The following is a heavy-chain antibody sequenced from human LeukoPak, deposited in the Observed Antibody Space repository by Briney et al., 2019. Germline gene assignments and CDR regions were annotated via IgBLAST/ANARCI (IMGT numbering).Heavy chain of an antibody. CDR3: ARVAAEVVGLPGAIGFGWLRRDYYYMDV. CDR1: GYTFTNFG. D-gene: IGHD2-2*02. J-gene: IGHJ6*03. CDR2: ISGYNGNT. V-gene: IGHV1-18*01. Sequence: ASVKVSCKASGYTFTNFGISWVRQAPGQGLEWMGWISGYNGNTNYAQKLQGRVTMTTDTSTSTAYMDLSSLRSEDTAVYYCARVAAEVVGLPGAIGFGWLRRDYYYMDVWGKGTTVTVSS.